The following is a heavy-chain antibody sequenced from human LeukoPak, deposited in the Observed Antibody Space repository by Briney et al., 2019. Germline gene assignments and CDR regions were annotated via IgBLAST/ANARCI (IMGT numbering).Heavy chain of an antibody. J-gene: IGHJ6*02. D-gene: IGHD6-19*01. Sequence: GGTLRLSCAASGFTFSDYYMSWIRQAPGKGLEWVSYISSSGSTIYYADSVKGRFTISRDNAKNSLYLQMNSLRAEDTAVYYCARDRSSGWSYGMDVWGQGTTVTVSS. CDR3: ARDRSSGWSYGMDV. CDR2: ISSSGSTI. CDR1: GFTFSDYY. V-gene: IGHV3-11*01.